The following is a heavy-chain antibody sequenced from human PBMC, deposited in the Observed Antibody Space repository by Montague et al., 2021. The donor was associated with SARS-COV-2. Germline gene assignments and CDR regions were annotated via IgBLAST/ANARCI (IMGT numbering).Heavy chain of an antibody. J-gene: IGHJ6*03. D-gene: IGHD3-10*01. V-gene: IGHV4-39*01. CDR3: ASSYYYGSWTYVYNYSMDV. Sequence: SETLSLTCTVSGGSVSSSPYYWGWIRQPPGRGLEWVGSISYSGRTYFSPSLKSRLTISVDSSENQFSLRLSSVTAADTAVYYCASSYYYGSWTYVYNYSMDVWGKGTTVTVSS. CDR2: ISYSGRT. CDR1: GGSVSSSPYY.